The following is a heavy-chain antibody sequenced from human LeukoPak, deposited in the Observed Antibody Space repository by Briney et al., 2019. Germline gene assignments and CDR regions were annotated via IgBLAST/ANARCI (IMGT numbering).Heavy chain of an antibody. V-gene: IGHV4-59*01. J-gene: IGHJ4*02. D-gene: IGHD5-12*01. CDR2: IYYSGST. CDR1: GGSISSYY. Sequence: SETLSLTCTVSGGSISSYYWSWIRQPPGKGLEWIGYIYYSGSTNYNPSLKSRVTISVDTSKNQFSLKRSSVTAADTAVYYCARGGIVATIPDFDYWGQGTLVTVSS. CDR3: ARGGIVATIPDFDY.